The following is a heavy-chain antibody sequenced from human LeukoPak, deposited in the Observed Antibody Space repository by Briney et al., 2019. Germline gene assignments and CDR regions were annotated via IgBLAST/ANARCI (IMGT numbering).Heavy chain of an antibody. D-gene: IGHD5-18*01. CDR2: INHSGST. V-gene: IGHV4-34*01. J-gene: IGHJ4*02. CDR1: GGSFSGYY. Sequence: SETLSLTCAVYGGSFSGYYWSWIRQPPGKGLEWIGEINHSGSTSYNPSLKSRVTISVDTSKNQFSLKLSSVTAADTAVYYCARWGKGAMVTRPLDYWGQGTLVTVSS. CDR3: ARWGKGAMVTRPLDY.